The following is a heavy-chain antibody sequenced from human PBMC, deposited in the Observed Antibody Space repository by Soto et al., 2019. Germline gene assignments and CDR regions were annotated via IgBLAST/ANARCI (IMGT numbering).Heavy chain of an antibody. D-gene: IGHD6-19*01. CDR2: IDSSGKK. CDR3: ARRHLAVAVSPWFDP. J-gene: IGHJ5*02. Sequence: QVTLKESGPVLVNPTETLTLRCTVSGLSITDSEMGVSWIRQPPVQPLEWLAHIDSSGKKSDRTSLKSRLANTKDASKSQIVLTMAHMAPADTATYYCARRHLAVAVSPWFDPWGQGIPVTFSS. V-gene: IGHV2-26*01. CDR1: GLSITDSEMG.